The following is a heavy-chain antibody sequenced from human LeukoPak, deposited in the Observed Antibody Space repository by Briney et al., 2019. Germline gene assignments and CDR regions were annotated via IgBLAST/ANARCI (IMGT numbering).Heavy chain of an antibody. CDR1: GGSICSSIDY. D-gene: IGHD3-22*01. Sequence: SEALSLTCTVSGGSICSSIDYWSWTRQPPGKGLEWIGEINHSGSTNYNPPLKGRVTISVETSKNQFSLKLSSVTAADRAVFFRARQENYYYDYSGYPLFDYWGQGTLVTVSS. CDR3: ARQENYYYDYSGYPLFDY. V-gene: IGHV4-39*01. CDR2: INHSGST. J-gene: IGHJ4*02.